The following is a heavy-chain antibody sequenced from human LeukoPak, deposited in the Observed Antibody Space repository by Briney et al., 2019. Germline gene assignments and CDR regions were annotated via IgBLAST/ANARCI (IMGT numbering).Heavy chain of an antibody. J-gene: IGHJ4*02. CDR1: GGSFSGYY. D-gene: IGHD3-22*01. V-gene: IGHV4-34*01. CDR3: ARAGDSSGYNDY. CDR2: IKYSGST. Sequence: PSETLSLTCAVYGGSFSGYYWSWIRQPPGKGLEWIGEIKYSGSTKYNPSLKSRVTISVDTSKNQFSLKLSSVTVADTAVYYCARAGDSSGYNDYWGQGTLVTVSS.